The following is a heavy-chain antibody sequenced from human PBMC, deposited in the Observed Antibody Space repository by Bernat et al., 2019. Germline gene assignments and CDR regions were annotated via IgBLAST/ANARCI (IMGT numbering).Heavy chain of an antibody. CDR2: IIPIFGTA. Sequence: QVQLVQSGAEVKKPGSSVKVSCKASGGTFSSYAISWVRQASGQGLEWMGGIIPIFGTANYAQKFQGRVTITADESTSTAYMELSSLRSEDTAVYYCAREVSEMATIFYFDYWGQGTLVTVSS. J-gene: IGHJ4*02. V-gene: IGHV1-69*01. D-gene: IGHD5-24*01. CDR3: AREVSEMATIFYFDY. CDR1: GGTFSSYA.